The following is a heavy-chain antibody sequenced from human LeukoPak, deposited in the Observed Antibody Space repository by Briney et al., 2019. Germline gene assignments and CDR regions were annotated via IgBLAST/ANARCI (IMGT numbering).Heavy chain of an antibody. V-gene: IGHV4-59*12. Sequence: SETLSLTCTVSGGSISSYYWSWIWQPPGKGLEWIGYIYYSGSTNYNPSLKSRVTISVDTSKNQFSLKLTSVTAADTAVYYCAREGGFYRPLDYSGQGTLVTVSS. CDR1: GGSISSYY. CDR3: AREGGFYRPLDY. CDR2: IYYSGST. D-gene: IGHD3-3*01. J-gene: IGHJ4*02.